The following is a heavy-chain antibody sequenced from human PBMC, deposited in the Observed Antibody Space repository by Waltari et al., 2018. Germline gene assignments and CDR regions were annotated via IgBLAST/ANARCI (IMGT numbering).Heavy chain of an antibody. V-gene: IGHV3-23*01. J-gene: IGHJ5*02. Sequence: EVQLLESGGGLVQPGGSLRLSCAASGFTFSSYAMSWVRQAPGKGLEWVSVISGSVGSTYYADSVKGRFTISRDNSKNTLYLQMNSLRAEDTAVYYCAKEVEQLVGANWFDPWGQGTLVTVSS. CDR3: AKEVEQLVGANWFDP. CDR1: GFTFSSYA. CDR2: ISGSVGST. D-gene: IGHD6-6*01.